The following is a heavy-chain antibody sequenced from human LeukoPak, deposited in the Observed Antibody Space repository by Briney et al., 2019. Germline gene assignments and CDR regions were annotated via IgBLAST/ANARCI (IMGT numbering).Heavy chain of an antibody. J-gene: IGHJ4*02. CDR3: ARSSIAAPPDY. CDR2: IYDSGST. Sequence: SETLSLTCTVSGGSISSYYWSWIRLPPGKGLEWIGYIYDSGSTNYNPSLKSRVTISVDMSKNQLSLKLSSVTAADTAVYYCARSSIAAPPDYWGQGTLVTVSS. V-gene: IGHV4-59*01. D-gene: IGHD6-6*01. CDR1: GGSISSYY.